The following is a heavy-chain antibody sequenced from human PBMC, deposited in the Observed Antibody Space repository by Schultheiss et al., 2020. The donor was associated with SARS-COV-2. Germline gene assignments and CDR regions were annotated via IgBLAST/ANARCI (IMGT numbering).Heavy chain of an antibody. CDR3: ARNNPAVMDV. CDR1: GGSISSYY. V-gene: IGHV4-59*12. J-gene: IGHJ6*02. D-gene: IGHD1/OR15-1a*01. Sequence: SETLSLTCTVSGGSISSYYWSWIRQPPGKGLEWIGYIYYSGSTNYNPSLKSRVTISVDTSKNQFSLKLSSVTAADTAVYYCARNNPAVMDVWGQGTTVTVSS. CDR2: IYYSGST.